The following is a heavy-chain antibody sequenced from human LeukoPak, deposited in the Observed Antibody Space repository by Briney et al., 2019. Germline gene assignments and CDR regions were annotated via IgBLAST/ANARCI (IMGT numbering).Heavy chain of an antibody. J-gene: IGHJ3*01. CDR2: TYYRSKWYN. D-gene: IGHD6-19*01. CDR3: ARDPAYSGGWTRYAFDV. Sequence: SQTLSLTCVISGDSVSSNSATWNWIRQSPSRGLEWLGRTYYRSKWYNDYVVSLKSRITINPDTSKNQFSLRLNSVTPEDTAVYYCARDPAYSGGWTRYAFDVWGQVTMVTVSS. V-gene: IGHV6-1*01. CDR1: GDSVSSNSAT.